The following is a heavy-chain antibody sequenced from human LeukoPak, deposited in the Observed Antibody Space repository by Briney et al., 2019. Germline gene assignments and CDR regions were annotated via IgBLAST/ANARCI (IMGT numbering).Heavy chain of an antibody. Sequence: SETLSLTCTVSGGSVNSGSYYWSWIRQPAGTGLEWVGRIYSNGSTNYNPSLKSRITISADTSKNQFSLKLSSVTAADTAVYYCERLGSGSVVDYWGQGTQVTVSS. CDR3: ERLGSGSVVDY. D-gene: IGHD2-15*01. CDR1: GGSVNSGSYY. J-gene: IGHJ4*02. CDR2: IYSNGST. V-gene: IGHV4-61*02.